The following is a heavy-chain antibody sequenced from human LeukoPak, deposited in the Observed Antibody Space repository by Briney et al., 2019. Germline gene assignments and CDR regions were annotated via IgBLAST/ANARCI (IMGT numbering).Heavy chain of an antibody. J-gene: IGHJ6*02. D-gene: IGHD2-2*01. CDR3: ARRPLGYCSSTSCYYYYGMDV. CDR1: GGSFSGYY. V-gene: IGHV4-34*01. CDR2: INHRGST. Sequence: SETLSLTCAVYGGSFSGYYWSWIRQPPGKGLEWIGEINHRGSTNYNPSLKSRVTISVDTSKDQFSLKLSSVTAADTAVYYCARRPLGYCSSTSCYYYYGMDVWGQGTTVTVSS.